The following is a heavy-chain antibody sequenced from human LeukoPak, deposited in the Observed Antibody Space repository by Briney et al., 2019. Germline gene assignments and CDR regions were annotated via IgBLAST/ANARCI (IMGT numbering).Heavy chain of an antibody. CDR3: ACTLPYRT. CDR1: GGSVSSTSYY. CDR2: IYYSGTTYI. J-gene: IGHJ4*02. Sequence: PSETLSLTCTVSGGSVSSTSYYWGWFRQPPGKGLEWIGSIYYSGTTYIYNNPSLKSRVTISVDTSKNQFSLKLSSVTAADTAVYYCACTLPYRTWGQGTLVTVSS. V-gene: IGHV4-39*01. D-gene: IGHD3-16*02.